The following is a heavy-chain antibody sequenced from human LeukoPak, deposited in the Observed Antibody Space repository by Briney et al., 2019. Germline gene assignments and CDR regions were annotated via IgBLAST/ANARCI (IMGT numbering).Heavy chain of an antibody. CDR3: VTLQEN. J-gene: IGHJ4*02. CDR1: GFTFRSYA. V-gene: IGHV3-30-3*01. Sequence: PGGSLRLSCAASGFTFRSYAMHWVRQAPGKGLEWVAVISYDGSTKYYADSVKGRFTISRDNSKNTLYLHMNSLRVEDTAVYYCVTLQENWGQGTLVSVSS. CDR2: ISYDGSTK.